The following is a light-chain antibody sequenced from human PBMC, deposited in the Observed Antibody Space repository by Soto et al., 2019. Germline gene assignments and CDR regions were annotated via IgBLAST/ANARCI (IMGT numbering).Light chain of an antibody. CDR3: QHYGDSPWT. V-gene: IGKV3-20*01. CDR2: GGY. CDR1: QSVSSSN. J-gene: IGKJ1*01. Sequence: EIVLTQSPGTLSLSPVERGTLSCRASQSVSSSNLAWYQQKRGQSPRVIIYGGYTRAAGIPDRFSGSGSGPDFTLTISRLEPEDFAVYFCQHYGDSPWTFGQGTKVDI.